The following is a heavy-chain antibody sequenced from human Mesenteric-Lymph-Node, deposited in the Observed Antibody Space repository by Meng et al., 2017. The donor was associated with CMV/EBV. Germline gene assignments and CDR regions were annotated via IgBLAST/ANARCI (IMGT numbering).Heavy chain of an antibody. V-gene: IGHV3-33*01. CDR1: GFTFSSYG. D-gene: IGHD2-15*01. Sequence: WAASGFTFSSYGMHWVRQAPGKGLEWVAVIWYDGSNKYYADAVKGRFTISRDNSKNTLYLQMNSLRAEDTAVYYCARGAVVADNWFDPWGQGTLVTVSS. CDR2: IWYDGSNK. J-gene: IGHJ5*02. CDR3: ARGAVVADNWFDP.